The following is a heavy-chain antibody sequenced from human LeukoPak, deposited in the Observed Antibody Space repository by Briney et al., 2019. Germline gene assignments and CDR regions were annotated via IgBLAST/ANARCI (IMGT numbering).Heavy chain of an antibody. CDR2: IYHSGST. CDR1: GYSISSGYY. V-gene: IGHV4-38-2*02. D-gene: IGHD3-16*01. Sequence: PSETLSLTCTVSGYSISSGYYWGWIRQPPGKGLEWIGSIYHSGSTYYNPSLKSRVTISVDTSKNQFSLKLSSVTAADTAVYYCARVRNYGDPYYFDYWGQGTLVTVSS. CDR3: ARVRNYGDPYYFDY. J-gene: IGHJ4*02.